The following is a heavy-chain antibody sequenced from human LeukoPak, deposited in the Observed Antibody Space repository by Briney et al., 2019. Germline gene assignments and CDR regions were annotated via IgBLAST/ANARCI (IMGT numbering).Heavy chain of an antibody. J-gene: IGHJ5*02. D-gene: IGHD3-3*01. CDR1: GYSFTDYY. V-gene: IGHV1-2*02. Sequence: ASVRVSCKTSGYSFTDYYIHWVRQAPGQGLEWMGWINTKSGRTSSARKFQGRVTMTRDPSITTVYMDMAWLTSDGTAIYFCARADFIDAGPYLIGPWGQGTLVTVSS. CDR3: ARADFIDAGPYLIGP. CDR2: INTKSGRT.